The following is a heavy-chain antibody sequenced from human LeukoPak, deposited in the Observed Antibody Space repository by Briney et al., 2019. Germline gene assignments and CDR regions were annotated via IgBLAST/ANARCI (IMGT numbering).Heavy chain of an antibody. CDR1: GGSMSSYY. D-gene: IGHD6-19*01. CDR2: IYYSGST. J-gene: IGHJ4*02. CDR3: ARPLYSSGWYALDY. Sequence: PSETLSLTCTVSGGSMSSYYWSWLRQPPGKGLEWIGYIYYSGSTNYNPSLKSQVTISVDTSKNQFSLKLSSVTAADTAVYYCARPLYSSGWYALDYWGQGTLVTVSS. V-gene: IGHV4-59*01.